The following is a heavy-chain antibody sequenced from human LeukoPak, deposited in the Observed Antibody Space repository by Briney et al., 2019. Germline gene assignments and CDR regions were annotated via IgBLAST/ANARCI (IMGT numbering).Heavy chain of an antibody. J-gene: IGHJ5*02. Sequence: GGSLRLSCAASGFTFNNYWMTWVRQGPGKGLEWVANIKPGGNEKYYVDSVKGRFTISRDNAKNSLYLQMNTLRAEDTAMYYCAKDAQPRSRWFDPWGQGTLVTVSS. CDR3: AKDAQPRSRWFDP. CDR1: GFTFNNYW. CDR2: IKPGGNEK. D-gene: IGHD3-16*01. V-gene: IGHV3-7*03.